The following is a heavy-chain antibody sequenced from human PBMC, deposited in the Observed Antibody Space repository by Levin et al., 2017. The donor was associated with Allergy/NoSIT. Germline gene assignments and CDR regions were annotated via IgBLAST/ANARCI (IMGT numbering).Heavy chain of an antibody. Sequence: GGSLRLSCKGSGYNFINYWIGWVRQVPGRGLEWVGIIYPDDSDTRYSPSFQGQVTISVDKSINTAYLQWSSLKAADTAMYYCARRSEGNSDWIYYYYYTLDVWGQGTTVTVSS. CDR3: ARRSEGNSDWIYYYYYTLDV. V-gene: IGHV5-51*01. J-gene: IGHJ6*02. D-gene: IGHD3-3*01. CDR1: GYNFINYW. CDR2: IYPDDSDT.